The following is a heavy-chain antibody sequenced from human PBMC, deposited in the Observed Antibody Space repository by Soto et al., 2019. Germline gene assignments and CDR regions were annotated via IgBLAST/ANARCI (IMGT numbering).Heavy chain of an antibody. CDR1: GYSFTSYW. CDR2: IYPGDSDT. V-gene: IGHV5-51*01. CDR3: ARHGYSSSSLTAFDI. D-gene: IGHD6-6*01. J-gene: IGHJ3*02. Sequence: GESLKISCKGSGYSFTSYWIGWVRQMPGKGLEWMGIIYPGDSDTRYSPSFQGQVTISAVKSISPAYLQWSSLKASDTAMYYCARHGYSSSSLTAFDIWGQGTMVTVSS.